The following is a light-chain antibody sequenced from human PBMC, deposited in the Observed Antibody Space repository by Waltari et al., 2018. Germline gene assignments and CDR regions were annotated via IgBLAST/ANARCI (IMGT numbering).Light chain of an antibody. Sequence: QSALTQSASASGSPGQSITISCTRTSSDVAGYNLVSWYQRHPGNAPKLMIYEVTKRPSGVSNRFSGSKSGNTASLTISGLQSEDEADYYCCSYAGASTSLYVFGTGTKVTVL. CDR3: CSYAGASTSLYV. CDR2: EVT. J-gene: IGLJ1*01. CDR1: SSDVAGYNL. V-gene: IGLV2-23*02.